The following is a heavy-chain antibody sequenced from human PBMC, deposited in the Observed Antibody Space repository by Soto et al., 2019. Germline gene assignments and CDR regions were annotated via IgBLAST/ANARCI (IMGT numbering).Heavy chain of an antibody. Sequence: QEQLVQSGAEVKKPGAPVKVSCKASGYTFTNYNINWVRQATGQGLEWMGWMNPKTGNTGYAEKFQGRVTMTRNSSINTAFMELSGLRSEDTAGYYCAREAASDPSFYYHYMDVWGKGTTVTVSS. CDR2: MNPKTGNT. CDR1: GYTFTNYN. J-gene: IGHJ6*03. V-gene: IGHV1-8*01. D-gene: IGHD6-25*01. CDR3: AREAASDPSFYYHYMDV.